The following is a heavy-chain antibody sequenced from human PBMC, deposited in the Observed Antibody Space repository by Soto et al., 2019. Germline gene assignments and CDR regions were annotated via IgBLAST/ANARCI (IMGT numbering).Heavy chain of an antibody. CDR3: ARAVITIFGPNWFDP. CDR2: ISAYNGNT. CDR1: GYTFTSYG. D-gene: IGHD3-3*01. J-gene: IGHJ5*02. Sequence: GASVKVSCKASGYTFTSYGISWGRQAPGQGLEWMGWISAYNGNTNYAQKLQGRVTMTTDTSTSTAYMELRSLRSDDTAVYYCARAVITIFGPNWFDPWGQGTLVTVSS. V-gene: IGHV1-18*01.